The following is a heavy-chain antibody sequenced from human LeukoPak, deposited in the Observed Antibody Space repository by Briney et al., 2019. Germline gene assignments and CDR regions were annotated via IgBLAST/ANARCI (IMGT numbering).Heavy chain of an antibody. Sequence: PGGSLGLSCAASGFTFSSYAMHWVRQAPGKGLEWVSVISYDGSNKFYADSVKGRFTISRDNSKNTLFLQMNSLRAEDTAVYYCARDSGWLTEFDYWGQGTLVAVSS. CDR1: GFTFSSYA. V-gene: IGHV3-30-3*01. J-gene: IGHJ4*02. D-gene: IGHD6-19*01. CDR3: ARDSGWLTEFDY. CDR2: ISYDGSNK.